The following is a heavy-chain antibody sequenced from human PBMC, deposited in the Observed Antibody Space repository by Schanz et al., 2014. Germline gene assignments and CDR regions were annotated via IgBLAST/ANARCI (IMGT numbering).Heavy chain of an antibody. V-gene: IGHV4-61*01. CDR2: IHKSGNT. D-gene: IGHD6-19*01. J-gene: IGHJ4*02. Sequence: QVQLQESGPRLVKPSQTLSLTCTVSGGSISSDSIYSDYWSWIRQPPGKGLEWIGYIHKSGNTNYNPSLKSRITMSLDTSKNQFSLKVNSVTAADTAAYYCAREYSSFDYWGQGTLVTVSS. CDR3: AREYSSFDY. CDR1: GGSISSDSIYSDY.